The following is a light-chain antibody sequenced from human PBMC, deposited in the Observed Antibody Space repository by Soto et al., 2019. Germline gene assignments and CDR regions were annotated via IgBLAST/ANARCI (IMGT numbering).Light chain of an antibody. CDR1: QSVGSH. V-gene: IGKV3-15*01. J-gene: IGKJ1*01. Sequence: ETVLTQSPATLSVSPGERATLSCRASQSVGSHLAWYQQPPGQAPRLLIYGASTRATGIPDSFSGGGCGAEFTPIISSPQYEDYVVYCCQQYNHCPPITFGQGTRGDIK. CDR2: GAS. CDR3: QQYNHCPPIT.